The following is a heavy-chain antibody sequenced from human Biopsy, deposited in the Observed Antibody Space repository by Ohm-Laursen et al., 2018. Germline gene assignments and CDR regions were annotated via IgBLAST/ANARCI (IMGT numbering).Heavy chain of an antibody. Sequence: GTLSLTCAVYGESFNGYYWSWIRQTPGKGLEWIGEINHSGRTNYNPSLKSRVTISVDTSKNQFSLKLTSVTAADTAVYYCVRGVDYYDPYHYYALDVWGQGTTVTVSS. V-gene: IGHV4-34*01. CDR1: GESFNGYY. D-gene: IGHD3-22*01. CDR2: INHSGRT. CDR3: VRGVDYYDPYHYYALDV. J-gene: IGHJ6*02.